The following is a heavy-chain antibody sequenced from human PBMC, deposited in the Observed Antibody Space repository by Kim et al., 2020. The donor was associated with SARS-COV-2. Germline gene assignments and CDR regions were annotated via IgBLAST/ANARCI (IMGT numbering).Heavy chain of an antibody. J-gene: IGHJ6*02. CDR2: INPNSGGT. CDR1: GYTFTGYY. D-gene: IGHD2-2*01. V-gene: IGHV1-2*04. CDR3: ARGPGGIVVVPAAPYGMDV. Sequence: ASVKVSCKASGYTFTGYYMHWVRQAPGQGLEWMGWINPNSGGTNYAQKFQGWVTMTRDTSISTAYMELSRLRSDDTAVYYCARGPGGIVVVPAAPYGMDVWGQGTTVTVSS.